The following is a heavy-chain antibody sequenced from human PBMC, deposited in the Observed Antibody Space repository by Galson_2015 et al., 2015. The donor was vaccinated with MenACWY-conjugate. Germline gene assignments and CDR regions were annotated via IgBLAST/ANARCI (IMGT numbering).Heavy chain of an antibody. D-gene: IGHD6-6*01. Sequence: SLRLSCAASGFTFSSYAMHWVRQAPGKGLEYVSAISSNGGTTYYTDSAKGRFTISRDNSKNTLYLQMSSLRAEDTAVYYCVKTKLVLVYSWGQETPFTISS. CDR2: ISSNGGTT. J-gene: IGHJ4*02. CDR3: VKTKLVLVYS. V-gene: IGHV3-64D*06. CDR1: GFTFSSYA.